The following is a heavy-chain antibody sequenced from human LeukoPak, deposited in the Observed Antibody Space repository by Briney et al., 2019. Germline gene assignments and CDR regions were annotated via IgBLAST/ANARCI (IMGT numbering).Heavy chain of an antibody. CDR2: IYTGGST. J-gene: IGHJ4*02. V-gene: IGHV4-4*07. Sequence: PSETLSLTCTVSGDSISTYYWSWIRQPAGKGLEWIGLIYTGGSTNYNPSLKSRVTMSADTSKNQFSLKLSSVTPADTAVYYCARQRGVAFDYWGQGTLVTVS. D-gene: IGHD3-10*01. CDR3: ARQRGVAFDY. CDR1: GDSISTYY.